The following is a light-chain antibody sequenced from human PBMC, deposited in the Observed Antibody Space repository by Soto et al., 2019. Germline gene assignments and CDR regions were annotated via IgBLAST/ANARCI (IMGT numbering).Light chain of an antibody. CDR2: GAS. J-gene: IGKJ1*01. V-gene: IGKV3-11*01. CDR3: QQHSHWPPWT. CDR1: QNIRTF. Sequence: EVVLTQSPATLSLSPGDRATLSCRASQNIRTFLDWYQQKPGQAPRLLIYGASNRATGIPARFSGSGSGTDFTLTISSLESEDFAVYYCQQHSHWPPWTFGQGTRVEI.